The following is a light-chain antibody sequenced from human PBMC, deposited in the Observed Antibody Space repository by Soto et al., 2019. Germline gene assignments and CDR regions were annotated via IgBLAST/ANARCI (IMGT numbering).Light chain of an antibody. CDR2: GEX. CDR1: QRVLYISNHKNY. V-gene: IGKV4-1*01. Sequence: EIVMAQSPYSLAVSLVERATINRXSSQRVLYISNHKNYLAWYXQQAXXXTKMXXXGEXTRESGVPERFSGSGSGRDFTLTISSLQAEDFAVYYCQQYGSSPTRTFGQGTRLDIK. J-gene: IGKJ5*01. CDR3: QQYGSSPTRT.